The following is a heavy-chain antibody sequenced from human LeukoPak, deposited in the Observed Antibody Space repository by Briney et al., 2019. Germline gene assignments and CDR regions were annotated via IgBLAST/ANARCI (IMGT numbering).Heavy chain of an antibody. CDR1: GFTFSSYA. J-gene: IGHJ4*02. Sequence: GGSLRLSCAASGFTFSSYAMHWVRQAPGKGLEWVAVISYDGSNKYYADSVKGRFTISRDNSKNTLYLQMNSLRAEDTAVYYCARDWSSTVVRYYFDYWGQGTLVTVSS. CDR3: ARDWSSTVVRYYFDY. CDR2: ISYDGSNK. V-gene: IGHV3-30-3*01. D-gene: IGHD4-23*01.